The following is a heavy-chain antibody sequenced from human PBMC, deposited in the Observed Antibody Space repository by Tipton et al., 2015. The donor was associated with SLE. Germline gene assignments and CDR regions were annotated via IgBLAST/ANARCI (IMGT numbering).Heavy chain of an antibody. J-gene: IGHJ4*02. CDR3: LRFITGTMEWG. CDR2: VHKSGTT. CDR1: GGSISSYY. V-gene: IGHV4-59*12. D-gene: IGHD1-7*01. Sequence: TLSLTCTVSGGSISSYYWTWIRQPPGKGLEWIGDVHKSGTTNYNPSLKSRVTISLGTSTNQFSLNLNSVTAADTAVYYCLRFITGTMEWGWGQGTLVTVSS.